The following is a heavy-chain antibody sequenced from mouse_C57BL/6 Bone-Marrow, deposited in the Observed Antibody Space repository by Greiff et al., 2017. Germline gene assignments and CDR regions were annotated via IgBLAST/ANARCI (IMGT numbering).Heavy chain of an antibody. CDR3: TAYYSNYGYAMDY. J-gene: IGHJ4*01. CDR2: IDPETGGT. Sequence: QVHVKQSGAELVRPGASVTLSCKASGYTFTDYEMHWVKQTPVHGLEWIGAIDPETGGTAYNQKFKGKAILTADKSSSTAYMELRSLTSEDSAVYYCTAYYSNYGYAMDYWGQGTSVTVSS. D-gene: IGHD2-5*01. CDR1: GYTFTDYE. V-gene: IGHV1-15*01.